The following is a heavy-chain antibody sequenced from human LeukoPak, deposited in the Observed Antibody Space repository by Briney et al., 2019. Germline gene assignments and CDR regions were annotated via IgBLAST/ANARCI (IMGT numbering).Heavy chain of an antibody. J-gene: IGHJ6*04. CDR2: ISYDGSNK. CDR3: AKVVQNGYLWWLRGDYYYYGMDV. CDR1: GFTFSSYG. V-gene: IGHV3-30*18. D-gene: IGHD5-12*01. Sequence: GASLRLSCAASGFTFSSYGMHWVRQAPGKGLEWVAVISYDGSNKYYADSVKGRFTISRDNSKNTLYLQMNSLRAEDTAVYYYAKVVQNGYLWWLRGDYYYYGMDVWGKGTTVTVSS.